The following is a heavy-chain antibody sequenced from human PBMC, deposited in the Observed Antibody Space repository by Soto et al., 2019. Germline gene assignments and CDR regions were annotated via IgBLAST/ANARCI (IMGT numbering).Heavy chain of an antibody. CDR1: GFTFSSYA. V-gene: IGHV3-30-3*01. CDR2: ISYDGSNK. CDR3: ARDLSPMITFGGVRGAFDI. Sequence: PGGSLRLSCAASGFTFSSYAMHWVRQAPGKGLERVAVISYDGSNKYYADSVKGRFTISRDNSKNTLYLQMNSLRAEDTAVYYCARDLSPMITFGGVRGAFDIWGQGTMVTVSS. D-gene: IGHD3-16*01. J-gene: IGHJ3*02.